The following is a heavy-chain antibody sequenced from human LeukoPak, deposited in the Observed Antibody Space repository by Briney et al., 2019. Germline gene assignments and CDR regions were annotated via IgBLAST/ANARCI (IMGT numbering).Heavy chain of an antibody. CDR2: IKEDGSEK. Sequence: GGSLRLSCVASGFTFSSYWMSWVRQAPGKGLEWVANIKEDGSEKYYVASGKGRFTISRDNAENSVYLQMNSLRAEDTALYYCARMYCSSTSCYTDAFDIWGQGTMVTVSS. V-gene: IGHV3-7*01. CDR3: ARMYCSSTSCYTDAFDI. CDR1: GFTFSSYW. D-gene: IGHD2-2*02. J-gene: IGHJ3*02.